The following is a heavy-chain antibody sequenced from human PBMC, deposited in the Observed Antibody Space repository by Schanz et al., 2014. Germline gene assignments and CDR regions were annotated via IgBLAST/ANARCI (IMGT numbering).Heavy chain of an antibody. CDR2: IHHGGTT. CDR3: ARLVGPSFYYGMDV. CDR1: GGSFRGYH. D-gene: IGHD2-15*01. V-gene: IGHV4-34*01. J-gene: IGHJ6*02. Sequence: QVQIQQWGAGLLKPPETLSLTCGVYGGSFRGYHWTWIRQPPGKGLEWIGEIHHGGTTNYNPSLKSRVTISQDKSKSQFSLTLSAGAAADTAVYYCARLVGPSFYYGMDVWGQGTTVTVSS.